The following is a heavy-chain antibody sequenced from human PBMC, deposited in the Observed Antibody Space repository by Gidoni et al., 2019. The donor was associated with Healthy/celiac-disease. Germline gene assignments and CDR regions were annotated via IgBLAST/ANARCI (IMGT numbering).Heavy chain of an antibody. CDR2: MNPNSGNT. V-gene: IGHV1-8*01. J-gene: IGHJ6*02. D-gene: IGHD2-15*01. Sequence: QVQLVQSGAEVKKPGASVKVSCKASGYTFTSYDINWVRQAKGQGLEWMGWMNPNSGNTGYAQKFQGRVTMTRNTSISTAYMELSSLRSEDTAVYYCARAHHICGGSCYAFNPYYYYGMDVWGQGTTVTVSS. CDR1: GYTFTSYD. CDR3: ARAHHICGGSCYAFNPYYYYGMDV.